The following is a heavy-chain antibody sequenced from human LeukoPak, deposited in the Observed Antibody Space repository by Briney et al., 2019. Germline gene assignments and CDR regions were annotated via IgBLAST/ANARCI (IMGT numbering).Heavy chain of an antibody. V-gene: IGHV4-59*01. D-gene: IGHD7-27*01. CDR1: GSSLNSFY. CDR3: ARGRISNWGFEGTLFDA. J-gene: IGHJ4*02. Sequence: SETLSLTCTVSGSSLNSFYWSWIRQPPGEGLEWIGCITNSGGTDFDSSLGGRVTISVDTSKNQFSLRLTSMPAADTAVYFCARGRISNWGFEGTLFDAWGQRALVTVSS. CDR2: ITNSGGT.